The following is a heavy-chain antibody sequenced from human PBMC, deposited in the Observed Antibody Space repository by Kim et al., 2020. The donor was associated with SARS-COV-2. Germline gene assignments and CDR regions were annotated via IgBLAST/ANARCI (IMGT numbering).Heavy chain of an antibody. CDR1: GGSISGYF. CDR2: IYYNSGST. D-gene: IGHD6-13*01. CDR3: ARVRPGAAGLPDY. J-gene: IGHJ4*02. Sequence: SETLSLTCTVSGGSISGYFWSWIRQPPGKGLQWIGYIYYNSGSTTYNPSLKSRVTISVDTSKEQFSLKLSSVTAADTAMYYCARVRPGAAGLPDYWGQGTLVTVSS. V-gene: IGHV4-59*13.